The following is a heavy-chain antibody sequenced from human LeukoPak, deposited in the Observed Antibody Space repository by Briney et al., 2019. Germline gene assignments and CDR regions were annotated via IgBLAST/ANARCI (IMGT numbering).Heavy chain of an antibody. Sequence: NPSETLSLTCSVSGGSISLSYYYWGWIRQPPGKALEWIGSVHYSGTTSYNPSLKSRVTISVDMSKNHFSLRLSSVTAADTAMYYCARGTLYSGWSYYFDYWGQGSQVTVSS. CDR3: ARGTLYSGWSYYFDY. CDR1: GGSISLSYYY. CDR2: VHYSGTT. J-gene: IGHJ4*02. D-gene: IGHD6-19*01. V-gene: IGHV4-39*07.